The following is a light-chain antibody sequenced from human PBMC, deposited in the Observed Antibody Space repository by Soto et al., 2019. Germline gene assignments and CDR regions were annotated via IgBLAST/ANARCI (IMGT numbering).Light chain of an antibody. V-gene: IGKV3-20*01. Sequence: VVLTQSPGTLSLSPGERATLSCRASQSVRFSNLAWYQQKPGQAPRLLIYGASNRATGIPDRFSGSESGADFTLTISGVEAEDFAVYYCQQYGASPRNTFGQGTKLEIK. CDR1: QSVRFSN. CDR2: GAS. CDR3: QQYGASPRNT. J-gene: IGKJ2*01.